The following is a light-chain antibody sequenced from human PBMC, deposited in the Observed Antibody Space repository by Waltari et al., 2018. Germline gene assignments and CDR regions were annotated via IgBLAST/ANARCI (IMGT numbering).Light chain of an antibody. CDR2: EVT. CDR1: SSDVGDYNY. Sequence: QSALTQPASVSGSPGQSITISCTGTSSDVGDYNYVSWYQQPPGKAPKLMIYEVTNRPSGVSNRFSGSKSGNTASLTISGLQAEDEADYYCCSYTNIIVVFGGGTKLTVL. V-gene: IGLV2-14*01. CDR3: CSYTNIIVV. J-gene: IGLJ2*01.